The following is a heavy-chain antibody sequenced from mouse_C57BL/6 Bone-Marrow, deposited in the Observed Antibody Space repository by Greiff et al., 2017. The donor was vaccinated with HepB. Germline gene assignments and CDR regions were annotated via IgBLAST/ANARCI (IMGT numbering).Heavy chain of an antibody. CDR1: GYTFTSYW. V-gene: IGHV1-59*01. CDR2: IDPSDSYT. J-gene: IGHJ2*01. Sequence: VQLQQPGAELVRPGTSVKLSCKASGYTFTSYWMHWVKQRPGQGLEWIGVIDPSDSYTNYNQKFKGNATLTVDTSSSTAYMQLSSLTSEDSAVYYCARSDLDYWGQGTTLTVSS. CDR3: ARSDLDY.